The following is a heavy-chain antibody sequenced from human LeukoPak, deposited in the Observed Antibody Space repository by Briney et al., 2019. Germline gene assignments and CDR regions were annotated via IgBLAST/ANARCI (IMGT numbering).Heavy chain of an antibody. CDR3: ARGPSFSGYDPPGDY. Sequence: SETLSLTCTVSGGSISSSSYYWGWIRQPPGKGLEWIGSIYYSGSTHYNPSLKSRVTISVDTSKNQLSLKLNSVTAADTAVYYCARGPSFSGYDPPGDYWGQGTLVTVSS. V-gene: IGHV4-39*01. D-gene: IGHD5-12*01. J-gene: IGHJ4*02. CDR1: GGSISSSSYY. CDR2: IYYSGST.